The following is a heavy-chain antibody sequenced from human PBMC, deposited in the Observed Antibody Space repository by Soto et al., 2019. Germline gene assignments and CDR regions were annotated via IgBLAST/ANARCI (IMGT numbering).Heavy chain of an antibody. V-gene: IGHV4-59*01. Sequence: SETLSLTCTVSGGSISSYYWSWIRQPPGKGLEWIGYVYYSGSTNYNPSLKSRVIISLDTSKNQFSLKLTSLTAADTAVYYCARDRGIAVATFAFDIWGQGTMVTVSS. J-gene: IGHJ3*02. CDR3: ARDRGIAVATFAFDI. CDR2: VYYSGST. CDR1: GGSISSYY. D-gene: IGHD6-19*01.